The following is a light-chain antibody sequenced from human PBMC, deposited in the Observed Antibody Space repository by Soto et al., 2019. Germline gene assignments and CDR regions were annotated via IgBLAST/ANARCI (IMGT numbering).Light chain of an antibody. Sequence: QSALTQPAAVSGSPGQSITISCTGIRGDVGSFNYVSWYQLHPGKAPKLVIYDVSSRPSGVSSRFSGSKSGNTASLSISGLQAEDEGDYYCASYSTGDTLYVFGSGTKV. CDR2: DVS. J-gene: IGLJ1*01. V-gene: IGLV2-14*01. CDR1: RGDVGSFNY. CDR3: ASYSTGDTLYV.